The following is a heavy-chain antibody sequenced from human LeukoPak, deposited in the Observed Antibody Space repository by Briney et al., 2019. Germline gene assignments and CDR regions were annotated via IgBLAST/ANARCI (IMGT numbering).Heavy chain of an antibody. CDR3: ARHAIVVVIAISPDAFDI. V-gene: IGHV4-39*01. Sequence: SETLSLTCTVSGGSISSSGYYWGWIRQPPGKRLEWIGSIYYSGSTYYNPSLKSRVTISVDTSKNQFSLKLSSVTAADTAVYYCARHAIVVVIAISPDAFDIWGQGTMVTVSS. CDR2: IYYSGST. CDR1: GGSISSSGYY. J-gene: IGHJ3*02. D-gene: IGHD2-21*01.